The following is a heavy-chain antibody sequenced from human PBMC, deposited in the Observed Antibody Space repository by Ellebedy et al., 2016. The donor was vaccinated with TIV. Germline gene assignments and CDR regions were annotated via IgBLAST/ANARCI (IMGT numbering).Heavy chain of an antibody. CDR2: ISSDGSNK. CDR1: GFTFSSCA. Sequence: GESLKISCAASGFTFSSCAMHWVRQAPGKGLEGVAVISSDGSNKYHADSVKGRFTISRDSSKNTLYLQMNSLRAEDTAVYYCARALGSSDWYLGAFDIWGQGTMVTVSS. D-gene: IGHD6-19*01. V-gene: IGHV3-30-3*01. J-gene: IGHJ3*02. CDR3: ARALGSSDWYLGAFDI.